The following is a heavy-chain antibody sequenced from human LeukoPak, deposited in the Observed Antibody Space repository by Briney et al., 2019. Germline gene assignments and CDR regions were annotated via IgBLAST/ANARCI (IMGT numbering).Heavy chain of an antibody. CDR1: GFTFDDYA. Sequence: PGRSLRLSCAASGFTFDDYAMHWVRQAPGKGLEWVSGISWNSGSIDYADSVKGRFTISRDNAKNSLYLQMNSLRAEDTALYYCAKGQTTVTNPFDYWGQGTLVTVSS. V-gene: IGHV3-9*01. CDR3: AKGQTTVTNPFDY. D-gene: IGHD4-17*01. CDR2: ISWNSGSI. J-gene: IGHJ4*02.